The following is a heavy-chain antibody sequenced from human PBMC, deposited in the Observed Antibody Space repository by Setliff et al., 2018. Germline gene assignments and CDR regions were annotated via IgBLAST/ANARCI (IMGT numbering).Heavy chain of an antibody. D-gene: IGHD4-17*01. V-gene: IGHV3-21*01. CDR3: VRTLFLQYYGGRSGGYFDY. Sequence: GGSLRLSCEASGFSLTTHSLNWVRQAPGQGLEWVSSISAFSTYIYYADSVKGRFTISRDNAKNSLYLQMDSLRAEDTAVYYCVRTLFLQYYGGRSGGYFDYWGQGSLVTVSS. CDR1: GFSLTTHS. CDR2: ISAFSTYI. J-gene: IGHJ4*02.